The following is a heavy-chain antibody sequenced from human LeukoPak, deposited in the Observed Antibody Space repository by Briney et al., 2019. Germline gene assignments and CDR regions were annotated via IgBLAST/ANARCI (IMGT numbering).Heavy chain of an antibody. D-gene: IGHD1-26*01. V-gene: IGHV6-1*01. J-gene: IGHJ4*02. Sequence: AQPLSLPCALSGLSVSSHSAPWNWARHARSRGLGALGRTYYRSKWYNDYAVSVKSRITINPDTSKNQFSLQQNSVTPEDTAVYYCARQGGSYWGEFDYWGQGTLVTVSS. CDR1: GLSVSSHSAP. CDR2: TYYRSKWYN. CDR3: ARQGGSYWGEFDY.